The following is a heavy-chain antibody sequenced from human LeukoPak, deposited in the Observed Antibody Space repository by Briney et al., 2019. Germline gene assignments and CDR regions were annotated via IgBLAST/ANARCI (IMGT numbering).Heavy chain of an antibody. Sequence: ASVKVSCKASGYTFSGYYIHWVRQAPGQELEWMGWINPNSGGTNYAQKFQGRVTMTRDTSISTAYMELSRLRSDDTAVYYCARTSAKVLGTDYWGQGTLVTVSS. CDR1: GYTFSGYY. D-gene: IGHD1-1*01. V-gene: IGHV1-2*02. CDR3: ARTSAKVLGTDY. CDR2: INPNSGGT. J-gene: IGHJ4*02.